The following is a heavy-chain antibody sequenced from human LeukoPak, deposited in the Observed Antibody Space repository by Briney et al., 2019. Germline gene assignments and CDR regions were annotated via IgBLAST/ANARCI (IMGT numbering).Heavy chain of an antibody. CDR3: ARDTDESSNKDGCNSNWFDP. CDR2: INPSGGST. CDR1: GYTFTSYY. D-gene: IGHD5-24*01. Sequence: ASVKVSCKASGYTFTSYYMHWVRQAPGQGLEWMGIINPSGGSTSYAQKFQGRVTMTRDMSTSTVYMELSSLRSEDMAVYYCARDTDESSNKDGCNSNWFDPWGQGTLVTVSS. V-gene: IGHV1-46*01. J-gene: IGHJ5*02.